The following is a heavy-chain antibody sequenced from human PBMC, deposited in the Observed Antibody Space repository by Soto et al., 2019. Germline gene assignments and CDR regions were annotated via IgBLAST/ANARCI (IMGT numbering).Heavy chain of an antibody. CDR2: ISSSGSTI. D-gene: IGHD6-13*01. CDR3: ARDQEAGSLFPYSYSMDR. CDR1: VFTFSSYE. J-gene: IGHJ6*02. V-gene: IGHV3-48*03. Sequence: VGSLRLSCATSVFTFSSYEMNCVRHSPGKGLEWVSYISSSGSTIYYADSVKGRFTISRDNAKNSLYLQMDSLRAEDTAVYYCARDQEAGSLFPYSYSMDRSGQGTTVTV.